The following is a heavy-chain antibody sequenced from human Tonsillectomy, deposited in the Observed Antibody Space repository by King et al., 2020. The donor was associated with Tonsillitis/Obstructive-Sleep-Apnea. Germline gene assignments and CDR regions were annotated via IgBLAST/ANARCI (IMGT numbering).Heavy chain of an antibody. CDR3: AKAHVAASFFFDS. D-gene: IGHD6-13*01. CDR1: GFTFSSYA. CDR2: ISGSGGST. J-gene: IGHJ4*02. V-gene: IGHV3-23*04. Sequence: VQLVESEGGLVQPGGSLRLSCAASGFTFSSYAITWVRQAPGKGLEWVSAISGSGGSTYYADSVKGRFTISRDNSKNTLYLQMNSLRAEDTAIYFCAKAHVAASFFFDSWGQGTLVTVYS.